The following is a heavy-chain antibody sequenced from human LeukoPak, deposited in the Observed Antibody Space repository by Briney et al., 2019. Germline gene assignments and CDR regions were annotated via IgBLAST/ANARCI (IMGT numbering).Heavy chain of an antibody. CDR3: ARDRHIVVVTAINYYYYYGMDV. J-gene: IGHJ6*02. D-gene: IGHD2-21*02. CDR2: IIPILGIA. V-gene: IGHV1-69*04. Sequence: SVKVSCKASGGTFSSYAISWVRQATGQGLEWMGRIIPILGIANYAQKFQGRVTITADKSTSTAYMELSSLRSEDTAVYYCARDRHIVVVTAINYYYYYGMDVWGQGTTVTVSS. CDR1: GGTFSSYA.